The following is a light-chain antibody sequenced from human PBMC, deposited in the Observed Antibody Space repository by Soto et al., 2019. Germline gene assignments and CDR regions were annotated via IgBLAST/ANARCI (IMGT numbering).Light chain of an antibody. V-gene: IGKV1-5*03. Sequence: DIQMTQSPSTLSASVGDRVTITCRASQSISSWLAWYQQKPGQAPKLLIYKASSLASGVPSRFSGSGSGTEFTLTISSLQPDDFSTYYCQQYNDYPLTFGQGTKVEIK. CDR1: QSISSW. CDR3: QQYNDYPLT. J-gene: IGKJ1*01. CDR2: KAS.